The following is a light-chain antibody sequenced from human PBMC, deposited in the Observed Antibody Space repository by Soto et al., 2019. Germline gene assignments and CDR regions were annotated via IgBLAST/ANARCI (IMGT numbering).Light chain of an antibody. J-gene: IGLJ1*01. V-gene: IGLV1-44*01. CDR1: SSNIGSDT. CDR3: AAWDDSLNGYV. Sequence: QAVVTQPPSASGTPGQRITISCSGSSSNIGSDTVDWYQQFPGTAPKLLIYSDNQRPSGVPARFSGSKSGTSASLAISGLQSEDEADYYCAAWDDSLNGYVFGTGTKVTVL. CDR2: SDN.